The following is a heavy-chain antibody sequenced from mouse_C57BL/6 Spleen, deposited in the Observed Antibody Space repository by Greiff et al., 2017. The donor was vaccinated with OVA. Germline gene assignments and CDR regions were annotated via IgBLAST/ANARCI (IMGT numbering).Heavy chain of an antibody. CDR1: GYTFTSYW. CDR3: AREGYYGSSHWYFDV. CDR2: IYPGSGST. D-gene: IGHD1-1*01. V-gene: IGHV1-55*01. Sequence: QVQLKQPGAELVKPGASVKMSCKASGYTFTSYWITWVKQRPGQGLEWIGDIYPGSGSTNYNEKFKSKATLTVDTSSSTAYMQLSSLTSEDSAVYYGAREGYYGSSHWYFDVWGTGTTVTVSS. J-gene: IGHJ1*03.